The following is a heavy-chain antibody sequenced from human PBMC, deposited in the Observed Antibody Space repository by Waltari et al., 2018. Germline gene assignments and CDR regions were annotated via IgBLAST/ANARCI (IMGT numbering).Heavy chain of an antibody. CDR1: GDSISGYY. CDR3: ARDTRISVVQGLIPTDWYFDL. D-gene: IGHD3-10*01. J-gene: IGHJ2*01. CDR2: IFYSGNT. Sequence: QVQLQESGPGLVKPSETLSLTCTVAGDSISGYYWNCIRHPPGKGLEWIGYIFYSGNTNYNPSLQSRVTLSVDTSKNQFSLNLSSVTTADTAVYYCARDTRISVVQGLIPTDWYFDLWGRGTLVTVSS. V-gene: IGHV4-59*13.